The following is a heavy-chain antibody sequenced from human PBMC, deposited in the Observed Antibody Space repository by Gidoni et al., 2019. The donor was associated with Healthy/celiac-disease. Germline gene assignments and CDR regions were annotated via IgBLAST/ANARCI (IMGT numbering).Heavy chain of an antibody. V-gene: IGHV4-4*07. J-gene: IGHJ3*02. CDR2: IYTSGST. D-gene: IGHD3-22*01. CDR1: GGSISSYY. CDR3: ARVAKYYYDSSGFDAFDI. Sequence: QVQLQESGPGLVKPSETLSLTCPVSGGSISSYYWSWIRQPAGKGLEWIGRIYTSGSTNYNPSLKSRVTMSVDTSKNQFSLKLSSVTAADTAVYYCARVAKYYYDSSGFDAFDIWGQGTMVTVSS.